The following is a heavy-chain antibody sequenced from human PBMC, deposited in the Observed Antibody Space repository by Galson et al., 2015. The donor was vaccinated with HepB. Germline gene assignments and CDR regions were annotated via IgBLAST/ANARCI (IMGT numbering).Heavy chain of an antibody. V-gene: IGHV5-51*01. Sequence: QSGAEVKKPGESLKISCPASGYSFSSYYIGWVRQMPGKGLEWMGIVYPGGSGIRYSPSFQGQVTISVDNSISTAYLQWSSLKASDIAVYYWAGPGWNDEYWGQGTLVTASS. J-gene: IGHJ4*02. CDR3: AGPGWNDEY. D-gene: IGHD1-1*01. CDR2: VYPGGSGI. CDR1: GYSFSSYY.